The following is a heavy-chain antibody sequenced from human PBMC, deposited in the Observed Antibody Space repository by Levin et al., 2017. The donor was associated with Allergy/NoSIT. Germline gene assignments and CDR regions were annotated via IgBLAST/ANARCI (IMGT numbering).Heavy chain of an antibody. Sequence: SQTLSLTCTVSGGSISSYYWSWIRQPPGKGLEWIGYIYYSGSTNYNPSLKSRVTISVDTSKNQFSLKLSSVTAADTAVYYCARGQDGSTSFDPWGQGTLVTVSS. V-gene: IGHV4-59*01. J-gene: IGHJ5*02. CDR2: IYYSGST. CDR1: GGSISSYY. CDR3: ARGQDGSTSFDP. D-gene: IGHD2-2*01.